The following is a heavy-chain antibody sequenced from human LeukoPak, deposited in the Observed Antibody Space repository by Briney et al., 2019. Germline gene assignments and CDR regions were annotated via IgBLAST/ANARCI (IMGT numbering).Heavy chain of an antibody. Sequence: ASVKVSCTASGYTFTGYYMHWVRQAPGQGLEWMGWINPNSGGTNYAQKFQGRVTMTRDTSISTAYMELSRLRSDDTAVYYCARVRKVAGDLDYWGQGTLVTVSS. CDR1: GYTFTGYY. CDR3: ARVRKVAGDLDY. CDR2: INPNSGGT. V-gene: IGHV1-2*02. J-gene: IGHJ4*02. D-gene: IGHD6-19*01.